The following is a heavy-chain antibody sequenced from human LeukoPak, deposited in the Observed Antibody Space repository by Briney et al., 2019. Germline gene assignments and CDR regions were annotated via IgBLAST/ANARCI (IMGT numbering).Heavy chain of an antibody. D-gene: IGHD3-3*01. CDR2: ISYDGSNK. CDR3: ARVPRKLAHLRFLEWFGAFDI. Sequence: GGSLRLSCAASGFTFSSYAMHWVRQAPGKGLEWVAVISYDGSNKYYADSVKGRFTISRDNSKNTLYLQMNSLRAEDTAVYYCARVPRKLAHLRFLEWFGAFDIWGQGTMVTVSS. CDR1: GFTFSSYA. V-gene: IGHV3-30-3*01. J-gene: IGHJ3*02.